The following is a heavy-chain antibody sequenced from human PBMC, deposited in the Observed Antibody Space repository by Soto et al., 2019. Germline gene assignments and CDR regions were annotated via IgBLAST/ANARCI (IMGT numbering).Heavy chain of an antibody. J-gene: IGHJ1*01. CDR3: AREASGYDF. D-gene: IGHD5-12*01. Sequence: GASVKVSCKASGGTFSSFGISWVRQAPGQGHEWMGGIIPVFGRPNYAQRFRGRLTITADESTNTSYMELIDLTSEDTAVYYCAREASGYDFWGQGTQVTVSS. CDR2: IIPVFGRP. CDR1: GGTFSSFG. V-gene: IGHV1-69*13.